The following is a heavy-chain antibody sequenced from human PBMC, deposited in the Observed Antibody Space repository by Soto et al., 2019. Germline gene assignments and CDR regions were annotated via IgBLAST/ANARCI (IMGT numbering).Heavy chain of an antibody. V-gene: IGHV4-39*01. CDR2: VYYSGST. D-gene: IGHD3-10*01. Sequence: PSETLSLTCTVSGGSISSTSYYWVWTRQPPGKGLEWIGSVYYSGSTYYNPSLRSRVTISVDTSENQFSLKKSSVTAADTAVYYCARQVVDGAVTGSGSFDSWGQGTLVTVS. J-gene: IGHJ4*02. CDR1: GGSISSTSYY. CDR3: ARQVVDGAVTGSGSFDS.